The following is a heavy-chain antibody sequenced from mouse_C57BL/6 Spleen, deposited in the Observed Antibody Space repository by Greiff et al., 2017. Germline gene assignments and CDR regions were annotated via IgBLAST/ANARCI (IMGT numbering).Heavy chain of an antibody. Sequence: QVQLKQSGAELVMPGASVKLSCKASGYTFTSYWMHWVKQRPGQGLEWIGEIDPSDSYTNYNQKFKGKSTLTVDKSSSTAYMQLSSLTSEDSAVYYCARSNYGSSPFAYWGQGTLVTVSA. J-gene: IGHJ3*01. D-gene: IGHD1-1*01. V-gene: IGHV1-69*01. CDR2: IDPSDSYT. CDR3: ARSNYGSSPFAY. CDR1: GYTFTSYW.